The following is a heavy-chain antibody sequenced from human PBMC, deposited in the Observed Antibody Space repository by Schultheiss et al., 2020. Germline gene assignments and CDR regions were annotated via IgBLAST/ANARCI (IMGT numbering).Heavy chain of an antibody. CDR2: INNDGSDT. V-gene: IGHV3-74*03. CDR3: ARGGAGCFDL. D-gene: IGHD4/OR15-4a*01. Sequence: GESLKISCAASGFTFSDYWMHWVRQEPGKGLVWVSRINNDGSDTTYADSEEGRFTISRDNAKNTLHLQMNSLRPEDTAVYYCARGGAGCFDLWGQGTLVTVSS. J-gene: IGHJ5*02. CDR1: GFTFSDYW.